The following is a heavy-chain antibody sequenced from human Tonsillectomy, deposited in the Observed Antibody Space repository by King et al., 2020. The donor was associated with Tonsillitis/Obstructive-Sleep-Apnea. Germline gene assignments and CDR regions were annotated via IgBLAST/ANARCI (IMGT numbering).Heavy chain of an antibody. V-gene: IGHV3-23*04. J-gene: IGHJ6*03. CDR3: AGGPAGADYYYMDV. D-gene: IGHD6-19*01. Sequence: ERQLVQSGGGLVQPGGSLRLSCAASGFTFRTYAMSWVRQAPGKGLEWVSVISDNGSGTYYAVSVKGRFTISSDNSKNTLYLQMSSLRADDTAVYYCAGGPAGADYYYMDVWGKGTTVTVSS. CDR2: ISDNGSGT. CDR1: GFTFRTYA.